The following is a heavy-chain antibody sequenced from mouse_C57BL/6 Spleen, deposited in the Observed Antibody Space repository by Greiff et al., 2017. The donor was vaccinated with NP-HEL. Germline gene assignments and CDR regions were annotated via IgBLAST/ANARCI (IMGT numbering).Heavy chain of an antibody. CDR1: GFTFSSYA. J-gene: IGHJ3*01. CDR2: ISDGGSYT. CDR3: ARDILAY. Sequence: EVQGVESGGGLVKPGGSLKLSCAASGFTFSSYAMSWVRQTPEKRLEWVATISDGGSYTYYPDNVKGRFTISRDNAKNNLYLQMSHLKSEDTAMYYCARDILAYWGQGTLVTVSA. V-gene: IGHV5-4*01.